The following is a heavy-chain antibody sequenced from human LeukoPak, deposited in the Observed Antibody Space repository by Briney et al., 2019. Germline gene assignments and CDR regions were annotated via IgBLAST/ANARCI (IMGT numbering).Heavy chain of an antibody. V-gene: IGHV3-30*03. CDR1: TFTFKSYG. J-gene: IGHJ4*02. Sequence: PGGSLRLSCAASTFTFKSYGMHWVRQAPGKGLEWVAVISYDGSNKYYADSVKGRFTISRDNSKNTLYLQMNSLRAEDTAVYYCARDGLQWLVRYYFDYWGQGTLVTVSS. D-gene: IGHD6-19*01. CDR3: ARDGLQWLVRYYFDY. CDR2: ISYDGSNK.